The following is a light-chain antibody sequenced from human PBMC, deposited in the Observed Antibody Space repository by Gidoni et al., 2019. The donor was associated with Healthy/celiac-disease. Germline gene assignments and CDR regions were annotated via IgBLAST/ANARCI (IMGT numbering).Light chain of an antibody. CDR3: QQSYSTPLT. V-gene: IGKV1-39*01. Sequence: DIQMTQSPSSLSASVGDRVTITCRASQSISSYLNWYQQKPGKAPKLLLYAESSLQSGVPSRFSCSGSGTDFTLTISSLQPEDFPTYYCQQSYSTPLTFXGXTKVEIK. CDR2: AES. CDR1: QSISSY. J-gene: IGKJ4*01.